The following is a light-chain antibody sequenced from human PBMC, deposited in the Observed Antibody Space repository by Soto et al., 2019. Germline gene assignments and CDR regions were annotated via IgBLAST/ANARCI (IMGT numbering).Light chain of an antibody. CDR1: QSVSNDF. CDR2: GAS. J-gene: IGKJ5*01. V-gene: IGKV3-15*01. Sequence: EIVMPQSPATLSVSPGERATLSCRASQSVSNDFLAWYQQKPGQAPRLLIYGASTRATGIPARFSGSGSGTEFTLTISSLQSEDFAVYYCQQYNNWITFGQGTRLEIK. CDR3: QQYNNWIT.